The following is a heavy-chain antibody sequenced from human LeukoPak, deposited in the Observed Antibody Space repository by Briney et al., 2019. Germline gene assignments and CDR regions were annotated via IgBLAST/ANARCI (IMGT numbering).Heavy chain of an antibody. Sequence: SQTLSLTCALSGDSVSSSSAAWNWIRQSPSRGLECLGRTYYRSKCYNDYAVSVKSRITINPDTSKNQFSLQLNSVTPEDTAVYYCARGVLPPFDPWGQGTLVTVSS. D-gene: IGHD3-10*01. J-gene: IGHJ5*02. CDR3: ARGVLPPFDP. CDR1: GDSVSSSSAA. V-gene: IGHV6-1*01. CDR2: TYYRSKCYN.